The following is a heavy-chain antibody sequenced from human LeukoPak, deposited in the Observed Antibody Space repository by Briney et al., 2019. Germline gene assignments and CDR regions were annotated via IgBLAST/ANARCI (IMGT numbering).Heavy chain of an antibody. CDR3: ATTGYYDILTGYRAFDY. CDR2: FDPEDDET. Sequence: ASVTVSCKVSGYTLTELSMHWVRQAPGKGLEWMGGFDPEDDETIYAQKFQGRVTMTEDTSTDTAYMELSSLRSEDTAVYYCATTGYYDILTGYRAFDYWGQGTLVTVSS. V-gene: IGHV1-24*01. J-gene: IGHJ4*02. CDR1: GYTLTELS. D-gene: IGHD3-9*01.